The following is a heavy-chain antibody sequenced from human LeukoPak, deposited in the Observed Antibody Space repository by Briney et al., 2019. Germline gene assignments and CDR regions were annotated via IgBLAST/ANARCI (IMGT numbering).Heavy chain of an antibody. CDR3: ATLNLYYYDTSGFSRGFFEY. CDR1: GGFISSGGYS. J-gene: IGHJ4*02. CDR2: IYQSGST. V-gene: IGHV4-30-2*01. Sequence: SETLSLTCAVSGGFISSGGYSWSWIRQPPGKGLEWIGYIYQSGSTYYNPSLKSRVTISVDRSKNQFSLKMNSVTAGDTAVYYCATLNLYYYDTSGFSRGFFEYWGQGALVTVSS. D-gene: IGHD3-22*01.